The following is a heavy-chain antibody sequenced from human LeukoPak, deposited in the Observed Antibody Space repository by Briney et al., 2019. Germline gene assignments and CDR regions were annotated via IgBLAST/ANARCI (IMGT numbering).Heavy chain of an antibody. CDR1: GFTFSSYW. V-gene: IGHV3-7*01. CDR3: ARSPLITIFGVVIPNYYYYYMDV. D-gene: IGHD3-3*01. Sequence: GGSLRLPCAASGFTFSSYWMSWVRQAPGKGLEWVANIKQDGSEKYYVDSVKGRFTISRDNAKNSLYLQMNSLRAEDTAVYYCARSPLITIFGVVIPNYYYYYMDVWGKGTTVTVSS. CDR2: IKQDGSEK. J-gene: IGHJ6*03.